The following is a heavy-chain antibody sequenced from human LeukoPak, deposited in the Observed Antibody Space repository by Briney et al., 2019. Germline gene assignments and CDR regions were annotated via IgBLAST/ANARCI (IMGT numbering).Heavy chain of an antibody. J-gene: IGHJ6*03. D-gene: IGHD5-24*01. V-gene: IGHV4-39*07. CDR3: ARSRWLQSEGKGLDGYYYYYYMDV. CDR2: IYYSGST. Sequence: SETLSLTCTVSGGSISSSSYYWGWIRQPPGKGLEWIGSIYYSGSTYYNPSLKSRVTISVDTSKNQFSLKLSSVTAADTAVYYCARSRWLQSEGKGLDGYYYYYYMDVWGKGTTVTISS. CDR1: GGSISSSSYY.